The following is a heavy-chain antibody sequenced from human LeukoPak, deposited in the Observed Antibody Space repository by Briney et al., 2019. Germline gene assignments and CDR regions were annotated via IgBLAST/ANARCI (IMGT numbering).Heavy chain of an antibody. CDR1: GFTFSSYS. D-gene: IGHD2-2*03. CDR3: ARALDLDY. J-gene: IGHJ4*02. CDR2: ISSSSTI. Sequence: GGSLRLSCAASGFTFSSYSMNWVRQAPGKELEWVSYISSSSTIYYADSVKGRFTISRDNAKNSLYLQMNSLRDEDTAVYYCARALDLDYWGQGTLVTVSS. V-gene: IGHV3-48*02.